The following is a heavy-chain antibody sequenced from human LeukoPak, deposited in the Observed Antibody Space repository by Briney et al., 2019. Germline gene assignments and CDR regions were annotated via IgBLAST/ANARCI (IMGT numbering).Heavy chain of an antibody. J-gene: IGHJ4*02. CDR1: VYSISSGYY. CDR2: IYHSGST. CDR3: ARAADY. V-gene: IGHV4-38-2*02. Sequence: PSETLSLTRTVSVYSISSGYYWGWNRPPPGKGLEWIGSIYHSGSTYYNQSLKSRVTISVDTSKNQFSLKLSSVTAADTVVYYCARAADYWGQGTLVTVSS.